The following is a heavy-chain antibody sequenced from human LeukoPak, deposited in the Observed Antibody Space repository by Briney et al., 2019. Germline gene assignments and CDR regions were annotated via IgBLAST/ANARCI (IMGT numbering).Heavy chain of an antibody. J-gene: IGHJ3*02. V-gene: IGHV1-69*13. CDR2: IIPILGTT. Sequence: SVKVSCKTSGGTFRNYAISWVRQAPGQGLEWMGGIIPILGTTNSAQKFQGRVTITADESTGTAYMELSSLKSEDTAVYFCARDRYYHGSGRHAFDIWGQGTMVTVSS. CDR1: GGTFRNYA. CDR3: ARDRYYHGSGRHAFDI. D-gene: IGHD3-10*01.